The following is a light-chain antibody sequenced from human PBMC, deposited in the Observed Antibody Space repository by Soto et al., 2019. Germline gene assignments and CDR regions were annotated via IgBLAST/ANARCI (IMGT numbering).Light chain of an antibody. CDR3: HHRSKWPYT. Sequence: DIVLTQSPATLSLSPGERATLSCRASQSIDNYLLWFQQKPGQAPRLLIYDASNRASGIPARFSGSGSKTDFTLTISSLEPEDFAVYFCHHRSKWPYTFGQGTKLEIK. CDR2: DAS. CDR1: QSIDNY. V-gene: IGKV3-11*01. J-gene: IGKJ2*01.